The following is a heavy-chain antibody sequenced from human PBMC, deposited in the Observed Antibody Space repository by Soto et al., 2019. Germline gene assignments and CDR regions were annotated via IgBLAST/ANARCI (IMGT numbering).Heavy chain of an antibody. CDR1: GETFTSYY. Sequence: ASVKVSCKAPGETFTSYYMHWVRQAPGHGLEWMGVINPNGGSTRFAQKFQGRVTMTRDTSTSTVYMELRGLTSEDTAVYYCARSSGAVYGIIKEGPNCIAPWGQGTLVTVSS. D-gene: IGHD1-1*01. CDR2: INPNGGST. CDR3: ARSSGAVYGIIKEGPNCIAP. J-gene: IGHJ5*02. V-gene: IGHV1-46*01.